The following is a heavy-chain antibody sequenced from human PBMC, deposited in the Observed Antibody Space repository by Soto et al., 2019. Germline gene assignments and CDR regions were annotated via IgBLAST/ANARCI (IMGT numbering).Heavy chain of an antibody. CDR1: GYTFTSYG. D-gene: IGHD6-19*01. Sequence: ASVKVSCKASGYTFTSYGISWVRQAPGQGLEWMGWISAYNGNTNYAQKLQGRVTMTTDTSTSTAYMELRSLRSDDTAVYYCARRVGSGWDFVWFDPWGQGTLVTVSS. CDR2: ISAYNGNT. V-gene: IGHV1-18*01. J-gene: IGHJ5*02. CDR3: ARRVGSGWDFVWFDP.